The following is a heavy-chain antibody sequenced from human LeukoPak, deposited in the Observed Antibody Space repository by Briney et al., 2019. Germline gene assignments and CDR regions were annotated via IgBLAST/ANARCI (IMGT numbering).Heavy chain of an antibody. Sequence: PSETLSLTCSVSNGSFSTYYWGWLRQPPGKRLEWIGYIFSSESSNTNYNPSLNGRVTISVDTSKNQFSLTLNSVTAADTAVYYCARAGDGYYYYYYMDVWGKGTTVTVSS. V-gene: IGHV4-59*08. D-gene: IGHD5-24*01. CDR1: NGSFSTYY. J-gene: IGHJ6*03. CDR3: ARAGDGYYYYYYMDV. CDR2: IFSSESSNT.